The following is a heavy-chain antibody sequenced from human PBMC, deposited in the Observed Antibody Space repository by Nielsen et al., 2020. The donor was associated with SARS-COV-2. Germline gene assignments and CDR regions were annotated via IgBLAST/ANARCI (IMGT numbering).Heavy chain of an antibody. Sequence: SETLSLTCTVSGGSISSYYWSWIRQPPGKGLEWIGYIYYSGSTNYNPSLKSRVTISVDTSKNQFSLKLSSVTAADTAVYYCARGQLWFSGYMDVWGKGTTVTVSS. J-gene: IGHJ6*03. CDR1: GGSISSYY. V-gene: IGHV4-59*08. CDR2: IYYSGST. D-gene: IGHD5-18*01. CDR3: ARGQLWFSGYMDV.